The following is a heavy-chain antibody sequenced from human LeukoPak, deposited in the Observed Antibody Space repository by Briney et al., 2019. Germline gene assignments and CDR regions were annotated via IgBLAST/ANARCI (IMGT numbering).Heavy chain of an antibody. Sequence: SETLSLTCTVSGGSICSSNYYWGWIRQPPGKGLEWIGSIYYSGSTYYNPSLKSRVTISVDTSKNQFSLKLSSVSAADTAVYYCARHPVLRYLGTWGQGTLVTVSS. CDR2: IYYSGST. V-gene: IGHV4-39*01. J-gene: IGHJ4*02. D-gene: IGHD3-9*01. CDR1: GGSICSSNYY. CDR3: ARHPVLRYLGT.